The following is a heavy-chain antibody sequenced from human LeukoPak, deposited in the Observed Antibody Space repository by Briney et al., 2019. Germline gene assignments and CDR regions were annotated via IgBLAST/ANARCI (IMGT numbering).Heavy chain of an antibody. V-gene: IGHV1-8*03. J-gene: IGHJ3*02. CDR1: GYTFTSYD. D-gene: IGHD6-6*01. CDR3: ARRIGLAARPEDAFDI. CDR2: MNPNSGNT. Sequence: ASVKVSCKASGYTFTSYDINWVRQATGQGLEWMGWMNPNSGNTGYAQKFQGRVTITRNTSISTAYMELSSLRSEDTAVYYCARRIGLAARPEDAFDIWGQGTMVTVSS.